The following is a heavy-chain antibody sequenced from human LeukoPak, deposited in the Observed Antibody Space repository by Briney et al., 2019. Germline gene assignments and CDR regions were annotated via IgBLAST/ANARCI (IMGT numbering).Heavy chain of an antibody. J-gene: IGHJ5*01. CDR2: IGISSGNT. CDR3: PRDTNSPFNT. V-gene: IGHV3-48*01. CDR1: GFTFSSYS. Sequence: GGSLRLSCAASGFTFSSYSMNWVRQAPGKGLEWISYIGISSGNTKYADSVKGRFTISGDKAKNSVYLQMNSLRVEDTAVYYCPRDTNSPFNTWGQEPWSPSPQ. D-gene: IGHD2-2*01.